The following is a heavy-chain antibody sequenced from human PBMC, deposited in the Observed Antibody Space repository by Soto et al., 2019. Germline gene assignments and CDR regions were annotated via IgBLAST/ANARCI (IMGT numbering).Heavy chain of an antibody. CDR3: ASYSYGSGSYYSYNGMDV. Sequence: QVQLVQSGAEVKKPGASVKVSCKASGYTFTSYGISWVRQAPGQGLERMGWISAYNGNTNYAQKLAGNVTMTSDTSPITAYMDLRSLRSDDTAVYYCASYSYGSGSYYSYNGMDVWGQGTTVTVSS. V-gene: IGHV1-18*01. D-gene: IGHD3-10*01. J-gene: IGHJ6*02. CDR1: GYTFTSYG. CDR2: ISAYNGNT.